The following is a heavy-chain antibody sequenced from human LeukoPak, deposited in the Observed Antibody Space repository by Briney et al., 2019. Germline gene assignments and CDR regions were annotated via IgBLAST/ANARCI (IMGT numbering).Heavy chain of an antibody. D-gene: IGHD1-26*01. CDR3: ARDLQLFSTTSDYYYYMDV. V-gene: IGHV3-7*01. J-gene: IGHJ6*03. CDR2: IKQDGSEK. Sequence: PGGSLRLSCAASGFTFRSYWMSWVRQAPGKGLEWVANIKQDGSEKYYVDSVKGRFTISRDNAKNSLYLQMNSLRAEDTAVYYCARDLQLFSTTSDYYYYMDVWGKGTTVTVSS. CDR1: GFTFRSYW.